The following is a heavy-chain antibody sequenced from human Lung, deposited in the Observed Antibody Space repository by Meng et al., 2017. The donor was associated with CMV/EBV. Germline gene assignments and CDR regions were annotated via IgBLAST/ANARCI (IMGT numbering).Heavy chain of an antibody. Sequence: GSLRLSCAVYGGSFSGYYWSWIRQPPGKGLEWIGEINHSGSTNYNPSLKSRVTISVDTSKNQFSLKLSSVTAADTAVYYCARMVVAPLVCEDWGQGTLLTGSS. CDR1: GGSFSGYY. CDR2: INHSGST. J-gene: IGHJ4*02. V-gene: IGHV4-34*01. CDR3: ARMVVAPLVCED. D-gene: IGHD2-15*01.